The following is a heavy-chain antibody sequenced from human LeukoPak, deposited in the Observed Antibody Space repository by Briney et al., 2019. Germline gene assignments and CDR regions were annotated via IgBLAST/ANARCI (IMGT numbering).Heavy chain of an antibody. CDR2: IKQDGSEK. CDR1: GFTFSSYW. Sequence: GGSLRLSCAASGFTFSSYWTSWVRQAPGKGLEWVANIKQDGSEKYYVDSVKGRFTISRDNAKNSLYLQMNSLRAEDTAVYYCARGLGYYAYYFDYWGQGTLVTVSS. V-gene: IGHV3-7*01. D-gene: IGHD3-22*01. CDR3: ARGLGYYAYYFDY. J-gene: IGHJ4*02.